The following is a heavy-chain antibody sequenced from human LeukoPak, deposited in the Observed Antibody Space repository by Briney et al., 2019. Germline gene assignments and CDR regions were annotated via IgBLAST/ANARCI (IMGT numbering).Heavy chain of an antibody. D-gene: IGHD5-18*01. CDR1: GFTFSNYA. Sequence: GGSLRLSCAASGFTFSNYAMSWVRQAPGKGLEWVANINQDGSEKYYVDSVKGRFTISRDNAKNSLYLQMNSLRAEDTAVYYCARIGYSYGPLGYYYYMDVWGKGTTVTISS. V-gene: IGHV3-7*01. J-gene: IGHJ6*03. CDR2: INQDGSEK. CDR3: ARIGYSYGPLGYYYYMDV.